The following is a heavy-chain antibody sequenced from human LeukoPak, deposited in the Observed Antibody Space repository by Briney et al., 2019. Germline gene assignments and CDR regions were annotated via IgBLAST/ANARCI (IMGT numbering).Heavy chain of an antibody. V-gene: IGHV4-34*01. CDR3: ACVDTAAFDI. J-gene: IGHJ3*02. Sequence: AEPLSLTCAVYGRSFSGYYWSWTRQPPGKGRECIGEINHSGSTNYNPSLKSRVTISVDTSKNQFSLKLSSVTAADSAVYYCACVDTAAFDIWGQGTMVTVSS. D-gene: IGHD5-18*01. CDR1: GRSFSGYY. CDR2: INHSGST.